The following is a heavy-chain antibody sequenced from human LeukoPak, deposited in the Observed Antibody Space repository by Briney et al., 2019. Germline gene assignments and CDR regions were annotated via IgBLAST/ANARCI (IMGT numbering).Heavy chain of an antibody. Sequence: GGSLRLSCADSGLTFSSYWMSWVRQAPGKGLEWVSAISGSGGSTYYADSVKGRFTISRDNSKNTLYLQMNSLRAEDTAVYYCAKVPSSVDTMIVVVNFDYWGQGTLVTVSS. D-gene: IGHD3-22*01. CDR1: GLTFSSYW. J-gene: IGHJ4*02. V-gene: IGHV3-23*01. CDR2: ISGSGGST. CDR3: AKVPSSVDTMIVVVNFDY.